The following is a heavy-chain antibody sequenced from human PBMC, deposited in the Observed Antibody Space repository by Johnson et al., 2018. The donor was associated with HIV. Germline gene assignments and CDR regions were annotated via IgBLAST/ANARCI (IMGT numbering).Heavy chain of an antibody. CDR3: ARPGEGRDASVFRAFDI. D-gene: IGHD5-24*01. CDR2: IKQDGSEK. CDR1: GFIFSSYW. J-gene: IGHJ3*02. V-gene: IGHV3-7*05. Sequence: VQLVESGGGLVQPGGSLRLSCAASGFIFSSYWMSWVRQAPGKGLEWVASIKQDGSEKYYVDSVKGRFTISRDNAKNSLFLQMNSLRAEDTAVYYCARPGEGRDASVFRAFDIWGQGTVVTVSS.